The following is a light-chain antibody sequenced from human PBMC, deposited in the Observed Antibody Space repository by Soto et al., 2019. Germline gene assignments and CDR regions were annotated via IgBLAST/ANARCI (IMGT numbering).Light chain of an antibody. CDR3: QQYYITPWT. V-gene: IGKV4-1*01. J-gene: IGKJ1*01. CDR2: WAS. CDR1: QTVLYSSNNKNY. Sequence: DIVMTQSPDSLAVSLGERATIYCKSSQTVLYSSNNKNYLAWYQQKPGQPPKLLIYWASTRESGVPDRFSGSGSGTDFTLTISSLQAEDVAVYYCQQYYITPWTFGQGTKVEMK.